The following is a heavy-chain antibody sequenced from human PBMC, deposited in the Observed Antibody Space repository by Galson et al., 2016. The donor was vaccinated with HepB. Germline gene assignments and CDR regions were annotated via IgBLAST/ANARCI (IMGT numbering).Heavy chain of an antibody. J-gene: IGHJ4*02. CDR1: GYSISSGYY. CDR3: ARGVLY. Sequence: SETLSLTCTVSGYSISSGYYWGWIRQPPGKGLGWIGSFYHGGNTYYNPSLKSRVTISVDTDKNQFSLRLRSVTAADTAVYYCARGVLYWGRGTLVTVSS. V-gene: IGHV4-38-2*02. D-gene: IGHD2-8*01. CDR2: FYHGGNT.